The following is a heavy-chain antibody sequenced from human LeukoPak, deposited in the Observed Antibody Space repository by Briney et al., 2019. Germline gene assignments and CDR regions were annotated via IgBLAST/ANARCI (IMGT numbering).Heavy chain of an antibody. D-gene: IGHD1-26*01. CDR2: ISSSTYT. V-gene: IGHV3-11*05. CDR1: GFTFSDYS. Sequence: GGSLRLSWAASGFTFSDYSMSWIRQAPGKGLEWISYISSSTYTSYADSVRGRFTISRDNAKNSMYLQMNSLRAQDTAVYYCARDRVGASPHYWGRGTLVTVSS. CDR3: ARDRVGASPHY. J-gene: IGHJ4*02.